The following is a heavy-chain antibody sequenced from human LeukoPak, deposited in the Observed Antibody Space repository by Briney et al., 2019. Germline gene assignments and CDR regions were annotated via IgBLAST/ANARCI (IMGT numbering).Heavy chain of an antibody. J-gene: IGHJ4*02. Sequence: SETLSLTCTVSGGSISSSSYYWGWIRQPPGKGLEWIGRIYTSGSTNYNPSLKSRVTISVDTSKNQFSLKLSSVTASDTAVYYCARGPMSGAHTDYWGQGTLVTVSS. CDR3: ARGPMSGAHTDY. D-gene: IGHD1-26*01. CDR2: IYTSGST. V-gene: IGHV4-39*07. CDR1: GGSISSSSYY.